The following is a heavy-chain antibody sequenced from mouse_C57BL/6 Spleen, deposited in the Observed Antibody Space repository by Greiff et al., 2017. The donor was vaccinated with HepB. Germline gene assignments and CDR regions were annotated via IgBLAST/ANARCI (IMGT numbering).Heavy chain of an antibody. V-gene: IGHV1-81*01. D-gene: IGHD1-1*01. CDR3: ATLYGRSP. J-gene: IGHJ2*01. Sequence: QVQLQQSGAELARPGASVKLSCKASGYTFTSYGISWVKQRTGQGLEWIGEIYPRSGNTYYNEKFKGKATLTADKSSSTAYMELRSLTSEDSAVYFCATLYGRSPWGQGTTLTVSS. CDR2: IYPRSGNT. CDR1: GYTFTSYG.